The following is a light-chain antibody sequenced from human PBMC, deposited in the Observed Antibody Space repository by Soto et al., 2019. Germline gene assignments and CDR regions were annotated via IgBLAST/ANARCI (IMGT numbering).Light chain of an antibody. J-gene: IGKJ4*01. CDR2: GAS. Sequence: EIVLTQSPGTLSLSPGERATLSCRASQSVSSSYLAWYQQKPGQAPRLLIYGASSRATGIPDRFSGSGSGTHFTLTISRLEPADFAVYYCQQYGSSPPTVGGGTKVEIK. CDR1: QSVSSSY. V-gene: IGKV3-20*01. CDR3: QQYGSSPPT.